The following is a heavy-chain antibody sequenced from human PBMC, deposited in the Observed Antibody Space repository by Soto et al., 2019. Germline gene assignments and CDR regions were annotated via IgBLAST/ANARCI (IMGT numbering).Heavy chain of an antibody. D-gene: IGHD3-22*01. CDR1: GGSISSGGYY. CDR3: ARAPKDSSGYYGYY. J-gene: IGHJ4*02. Sequence: QVQLQESGPGLVKPSQTLSLTCTVSGGSISSGGYYWSWIRQHPGKGLEWIGYIYYSGSTYYNPSLKSRVTISVDTSKNQFSLKLSSVTAADTVVYYCARAPKDSSGYYGYYWGQGTLVTVSS. V-gene: IGHV4-31*03. CDR2: IYYSGST.